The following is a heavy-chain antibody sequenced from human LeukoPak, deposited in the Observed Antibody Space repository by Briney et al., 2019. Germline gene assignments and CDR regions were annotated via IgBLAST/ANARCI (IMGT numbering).Heavy chain of an antibody. CDR3: AKVSGRIQIWPQPFGDGMDV. V-gene: IGHV3-23*01. J-gene: IGHJ6*02. CDR2: INSGGDIT. CDR1: GFTFSSYA. D-gene: IGHD5-18*01. Sequence: GGSLRLSCAASGFTFSSYAMSWVRQAPGKGLECVSAINSGGDITYYADSVKGRFTISRDNSKNTLYLQMNSLRVEDTAVYYCAKVSGRIQIWPQPFGDGMDVWGQGTTVTVSS.